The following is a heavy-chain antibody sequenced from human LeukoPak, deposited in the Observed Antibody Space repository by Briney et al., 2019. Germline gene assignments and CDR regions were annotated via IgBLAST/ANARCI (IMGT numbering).Heavy chain of an antibody. V-gene: IGHV3-23*01. D-gene: IGHD6-13*01. CDR3: AKDPSVLSSSWYLDYFDS. Sequence: GGSLRLSCAASGFTFSSYGMSWVRQAPGKGLEWVSAISGSGGSTYYADSVKGRFTISRDNSKNTLYLQMNSLRAEDAAVYYCAKDPSVLSSSWYLDYFDSWGQGTLVTVSS. CDR2: ISGSGGST. CDR1: GFTFSSYG. J-gene: IGHJ4*02.